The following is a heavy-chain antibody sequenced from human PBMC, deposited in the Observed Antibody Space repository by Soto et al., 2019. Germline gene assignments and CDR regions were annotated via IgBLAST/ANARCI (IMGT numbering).Heavy chain of an antibody. V-gene: IGHV1-69*01. D-gene: IGHD6-6*01. J-gene: IGHJ6*02. CDR3: ARESSSPNYYYYGRDV. CDR1: GGTFSSYA. Sequence: QVQLVQSGAEVKKPGSSVKVSCRASGGTFSSYAVSWVRQAPGQGLEWMGVIIPLLNTPKYVQKFQGRVTITADAPATTAYMELSSLRSEDTAVYYCARESSSPNYYYYGRDVWGQGTTVTVSS. CDR2: IIPLLNTP.